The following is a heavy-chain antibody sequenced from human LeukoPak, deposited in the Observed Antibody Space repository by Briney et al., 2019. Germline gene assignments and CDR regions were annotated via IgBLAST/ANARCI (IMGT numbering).Heavy chain of an antibody. CDR3: ARDAGAARYHGMDV. CDR1: GFTFSSYA. V-gene: IGHV3-30*04. Sequence: GGSLRLSCAASGFTFSSYALHWVRQAPGKGLEWVAVISYDESTNYYADSVKGRFTISRDNSKNTLYLQMNSLRAEDTAVYYCARDAGAARYHGMDVWGQGTTVTVPS. CDR2: ISYDESTN. D-gene: IGHD6-13*01. J-gene: IGHJ6*02.